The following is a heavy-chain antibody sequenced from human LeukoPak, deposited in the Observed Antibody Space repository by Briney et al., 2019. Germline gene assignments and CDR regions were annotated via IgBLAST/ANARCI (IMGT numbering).Heavy chain of an antibody. CDR2: IIPILGIA. Sequence: SVKVSCKASGGTFSSYATSWVRQAPGQGLEWMGRIIPILGIANYAQKFQGRVTITADKSTSTAYMELSSLRSEDTAVYYCARDYIGTYYYGSGSRHNWFDPWGQGTLVTVSS. J-gene: IGHJ5*02. CDR1: GGTFSSYA. D-gene: IGHD3-10*01. CDR3: ARDYIGTYYYGSGSRHNWFDP. V-gene: IGHV1-69*04.